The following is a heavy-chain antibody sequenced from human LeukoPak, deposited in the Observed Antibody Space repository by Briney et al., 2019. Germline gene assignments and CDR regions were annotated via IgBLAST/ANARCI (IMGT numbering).Heavy chain of an antibody. V-gene: IGHV3-9*01. Sequence: PGGSLRLSCAASGFTFGDYAMHWVRQAPGKGLEWVSGISWNSGSMGYADSVKGRFTISRDNAKNSLYLQMNSLRTEDTALYYCAKDLGGLWLGYFDYWGQGTLVTVSS. J-gene: IGHJ4*02. CDR3: AKDLGGLWLGYFDY. CDR1: GFTFGDYA. D-gene: IGHD5-18*01. CDR2: ISWNSGSM.